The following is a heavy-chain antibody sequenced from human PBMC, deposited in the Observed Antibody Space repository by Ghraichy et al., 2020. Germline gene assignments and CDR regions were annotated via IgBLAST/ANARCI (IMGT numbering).Heavy chain of an antibody. D-gene: IGHD4-23*01. V-gene: IGHV4-34*01. J-gene: IGHJ6*02. Sequence: SETLSLTCAVYGGSFSGYYWSWIRQPPGKGLEWIGEINHSGSTNYNPSLKSRVTISVDTSKNQFSLKLSSVTAADTAVYYCARVLYYGGNLVYYYYGMDVWGQGTTVTVSS. CDR3: ARVLYYGGNLVYYYYGMDV. CDR2: INHSGST. CDR1: GGSFSGYY.